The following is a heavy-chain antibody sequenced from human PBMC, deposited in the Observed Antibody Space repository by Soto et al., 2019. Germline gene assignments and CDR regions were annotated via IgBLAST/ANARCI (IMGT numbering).Heavy chain of an antibody. CDR3: AKAQTEVTLFDD. Sequence: GSLRLSGAASGFSFSSLAMSGVRQAPGKGVEWVSCIRGRDVDTLYADSVTGRFTISRDNSRNTLYLQVNSPRAEDTAVYYCAKAQTEVTLFDDWGQGTLVTVSS. D-gene: IGHD2-21*02. V-gene: IGHV3-23*01. J-gene: IGHJ4*02. CDR2: IRGRDVDT. CDR1: GFSFSSLA.